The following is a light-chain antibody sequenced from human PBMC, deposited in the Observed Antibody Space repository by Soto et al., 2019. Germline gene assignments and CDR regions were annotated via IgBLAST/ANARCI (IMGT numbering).Light chain of an antibody. V-gene: IGLV2-11*01. Sequence: QSALTQPRSVSGSPGQSVTISCTGVSSAGRGYIYVSWYQQQPDKAPKLMLYNVTQRPSGVPARFSGSKSGNTASLTISGLQAEDEADYFCCSYADTFVFGIGTKLTVL. CDR1: SSAGRGYIY. CDR2: NVT. CDR3: CSYADTFV. J-gene: IGLJ1*01.